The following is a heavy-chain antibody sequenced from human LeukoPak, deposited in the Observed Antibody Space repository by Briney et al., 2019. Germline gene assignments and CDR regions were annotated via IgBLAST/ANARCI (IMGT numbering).Heavy chain of an antibody. CDR1: GFTFSSYS. Sequence: GGSLRLTCAASGFTFSSYSLNWVRQAPGKGLEWVSSISSSSSYIYYAGSVKGRFTISRDNSKYTLSLQIHSLRAEDTAVYYCARDPYSGAYGNTYYYYMDVWGKGTTVTISS. CDR2: ISSSSSYI. J-gene: IGHJ6*03. V-gene: IGHV3-21*01. CDR3: ARDPYSGAYGNTYYYYMDV. D-gene: IGHD1-26*01.